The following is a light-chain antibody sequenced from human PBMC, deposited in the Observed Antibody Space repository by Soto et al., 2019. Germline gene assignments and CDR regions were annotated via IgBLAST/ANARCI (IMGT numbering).Light chain of an antibody. CDR1: QRVSNN. J-gene: IGKJ4*01. Sequence: EILMTQSPATLSVSPGERATLSCRASQRVSNNFAWYQQKPGQAPRLLIYGASTRATGIPARYSGSGSGTEFTLTISSLQSEDFEVYYCQQYNNWPLTFGGGTKVDIK. CDR2: GAS. V-gene: IGKV3-15*01. CDR3: QQYNNWPLT.